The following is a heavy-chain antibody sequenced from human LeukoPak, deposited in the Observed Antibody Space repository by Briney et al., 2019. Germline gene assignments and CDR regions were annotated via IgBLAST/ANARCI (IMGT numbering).Heavy chain of an antibody. D-gene: IGHD3-10*01. J-gene: IGHJ6*03. CDR1: GGSFSGYY. CDR3: ATQRSGSLYYYYYYMDV. CDR2: INHSGST. V-gene: IGHV4-34*01. Sequence: SETLSLTCAVYGGSFSGYYWSWIRQPPGMGLEWIGEINHSGSTNYNPSLKSRVTISVDTSKNQFSLKLSSVTAADTAVYYCATQRSGSLYYYYYYMDVWGKGTTVTISS.